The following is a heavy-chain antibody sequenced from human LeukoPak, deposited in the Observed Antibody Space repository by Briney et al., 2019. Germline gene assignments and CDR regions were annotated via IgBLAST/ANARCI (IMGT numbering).Heavy chain of an antibody. V-gene: IGHV3-15*07. CDR3: TTWGTYGY. CDR2: IKSKTAGGTT. D-gene: IGHD7-27*01. Sequence: PGGSLRLSCAASGFTFTNAWMNWVRQAPGKGLEWVGLIKSKTAGGTTDYAAPVRGRFTISRDDSKNTLYQQMDSLQIEDTAVYYCTTWGTYGYWGQGILVTVSS. J-gene: IGHJ4*02. CDR1: GFTFTNAW.